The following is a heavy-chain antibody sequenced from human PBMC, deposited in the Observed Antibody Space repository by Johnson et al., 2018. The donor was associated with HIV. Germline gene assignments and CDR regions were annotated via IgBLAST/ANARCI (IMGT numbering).Heavy chain of an antibody. J-gene: IGHJ3*02. CDR3: ARVMVQGDAFDI. D-gene: IGHD3-10*01. V-gene: IGHV3-23*04. Sequence: VQLVESGGGLVQPGGSLRLSCAASGFTFSSYAMSWVRQAPGKGLEWVSAISGSGGSTYYADSVQGRFTISRDNSKNTLYLQMNSLRAEDTAVYYCARVMVQGDAFDIWGQGTMVTVSS. CDR1: GFTFSSYA. CDR2: ISGSGGST.